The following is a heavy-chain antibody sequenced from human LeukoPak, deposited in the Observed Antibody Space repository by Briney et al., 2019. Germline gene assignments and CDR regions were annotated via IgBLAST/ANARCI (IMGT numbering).Heavy chain of an antibody. Sequence: SVTLSLTCTVSGGSISSGDYYWSWIRQPPGKGLEWIGYIYYSGSTYYNPSLKSRVTKSVDTSKNQFSLKLSSVTAADTAVYYCASMVRGVIDYWGQGTLVTVSS. CDR3: ASMVRGVIDY. CDR1: GGSISSGDYY. CDR2: IYYSGST. D-gene: IGHD3-10*01. V-gene: IGHV4-30-4*01. J-gene: IGHJ4*02.